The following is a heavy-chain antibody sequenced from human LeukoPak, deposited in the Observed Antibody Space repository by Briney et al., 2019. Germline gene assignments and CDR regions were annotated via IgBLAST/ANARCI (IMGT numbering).Heavy chain of an antibody. CDR2: INHSGST. J-gene: IGHJ4*02. CDR1: GGSFSGYY. D-gene: IGHD3-10*02. Sequence: SETLSLTCAVYGGSFSGYYWTWIRQPPGKGLEWIGEINHSGSTNYNPSLDSRVTISADRSKNQFSLKLSSVTAADTAVYYCARGGCSGSYYSPPGSRGRGTLVAVSS. CDR3: ARGGCSGSYYSPPGS. V-gene: IGHV4-34*01.